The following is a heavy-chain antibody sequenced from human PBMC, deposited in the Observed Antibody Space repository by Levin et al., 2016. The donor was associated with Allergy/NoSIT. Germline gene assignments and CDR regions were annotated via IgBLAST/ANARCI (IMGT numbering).Heavy chain of an antibody. Sequence: GGSLRLSCAASGFTFSDCDMNWVRQAPGKGLEWVSCIGASDGEIHYADSVRGRFTISRDSAKNSLYLQMNSLRAEDTAVYYCARDQGGTWNHWGQGSLVTVS. CDR2: IGASDGEI. D-gene: IGHD2-15*01. V-gene: IGHV3-48*03. CDR3: ARDQGGTWNH. J-gene: IGHJ4*02. CDR1: GFTFSDCD.